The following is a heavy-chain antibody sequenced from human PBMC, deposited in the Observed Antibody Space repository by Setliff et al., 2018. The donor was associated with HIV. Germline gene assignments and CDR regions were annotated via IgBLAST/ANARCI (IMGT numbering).Heavy chain of an antibody. CDR2: IYYSGST. J-gene: IGHJ5*02. V-gene: IGHV4-38-2*01. Sequence: SETLSLTCAVSGYSISSGYFWAWIRQPPGKGLEWIGSIYYSGSTYYNPSLKSRVTISVDTSKNQFSLKLSSVTAADTAVYYCARTWWLRSNWFDPWGQGTLVTVSS. CDR1: GYSISSGYF. CDR3: ARTWWLRSNWFDP. D-gene: IGHD5-12*01.